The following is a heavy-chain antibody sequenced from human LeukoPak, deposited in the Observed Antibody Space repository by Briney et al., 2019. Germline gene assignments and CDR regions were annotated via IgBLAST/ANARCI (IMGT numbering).Heavy chain of an antibody. D-gene: IGHD3-10*01. CDR3: ARHLLWFGELSGGFDY. Sequence: PGGSLRLSCAASGFTFSSYSMNWVRQAPGKGLEWVSYISSSSNTIHYAESVKGRFTISRDNAKNSLYLQMNSLRAEDTAVYYCARHLLWFGELSGGFDYWGQGTLVTVSS. CDR2: ISSSSNTI. V-gene: IGHV3-48*04. J-gene: IGHJ4*02. CDR1: GFTFSSYS.